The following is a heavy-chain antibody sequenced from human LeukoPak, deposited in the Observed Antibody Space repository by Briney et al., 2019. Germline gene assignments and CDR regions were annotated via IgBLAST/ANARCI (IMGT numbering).Heavy chain of an antibody. CDR2: NSGGT. J-gene: IGHJ4*02. CDR3: ARFLSYYDSSGYYFDY. D-gene: IGHD3-22*01. V-gene: IGHV1-2*02. Sequence: NSGGTNYAQKFQGRVTMTRDTSISTAYMELSRLRSDDTAVYYCARFLSYYDSSGYYFDYWGQGTLVTVSS.